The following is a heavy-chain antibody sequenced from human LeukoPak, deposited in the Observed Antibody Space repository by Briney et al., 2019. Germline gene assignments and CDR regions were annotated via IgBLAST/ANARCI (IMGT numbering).Heavy chain of an antibody. J-gene: IGHJ4*02. CDR2: INTGRCGT. Sequence: ASVTVSFKASGYTFIDFLIHWVRQAPGQGLEWMGLINTGRCGTNTAQRFQDRVTMTRDTSTSTVHLDLISLKSEDTAVYYCAREGRRDGYNVMAFDFWGQGTLVSVST. CDR3: AREGRRDGYNVMAFDF. CDR1: GYTFIDFL. V-gene: IGHV1-46*01. D-gene: IGHD5-24*01.